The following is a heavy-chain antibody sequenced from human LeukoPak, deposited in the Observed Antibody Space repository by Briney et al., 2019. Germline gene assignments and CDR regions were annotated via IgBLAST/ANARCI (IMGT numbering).Heavy chain of an antibody. Sequence: ASVKVTRKASGYTFTGYYMHWVRQAPGQGLEWMGWINPNSGGTNYAQKFQGRVTMTRDTSISTAYMELSRLRSDDTAVYYCARDNGIGYCSSTSCYKHFQHWGQGTLVTVSS. CDR1: GYTFTGYY. J-gene: IGHJ1*01. D-gene: IGHD2-2*02. V-gene: IGHV1-2*02. CDR2: INPNSGGT. CDR3: ARDNGIGYCSSTSCYKHFQH.